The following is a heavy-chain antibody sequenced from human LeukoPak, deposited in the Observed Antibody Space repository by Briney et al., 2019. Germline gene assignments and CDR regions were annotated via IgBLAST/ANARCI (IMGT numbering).Heavy chain of an antibody. V-gene: IGHV3-23*01. D-gene: IGHD2-2*01. J-gene: IGHJ6*02. Sequence: GGSLRLSCAASGFTFSSYAMSWVRQAPGKGLEWVSAISGSGGSTYYADSVKGRFTISRDNSKNTLYLQMNSLRAEDTAVYYCARDPATTSWSTVPHYYYGMDVWGQGTTVIVSS. CDR1: GFTFSSYA. CDR2: ISGSGGST. CDR3: ARDPATTSWSTVPHYYYGMDV.